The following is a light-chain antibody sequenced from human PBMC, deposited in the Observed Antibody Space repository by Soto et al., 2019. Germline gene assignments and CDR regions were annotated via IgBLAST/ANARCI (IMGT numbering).Light chain of an antibody. CDR2: ASS. V-gene: IGKV1-39*01. CDR3: QQSYSPPPT. Sequence: DIQMTQSPSSLSASIGDRVTITCRAGQSIGTYLNWYQHKPGQAPKLLIYASSTLQSGVPARFSGSGSGTEFTLTISALQREDFATYFCQQSYSPPPTFGPGTKVDIK. CDR1: QSIGTY. J-gene: IGKJ3*01.